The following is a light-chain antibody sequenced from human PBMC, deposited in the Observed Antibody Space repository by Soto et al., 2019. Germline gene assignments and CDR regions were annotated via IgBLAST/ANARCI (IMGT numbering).Light chain of an antibody. CDR2: EAT. V-gene: IGLV2-14*01. Sequence: QSALTQPASVSGSPGQSITISCTGTSRDVGGSHYVSWYQHHPGKAPKLLIYEATFRPSGVSDRFSGSKSGSTASLTISGLQAEDEAEYYCCSYSTSSTSLYVFGPGTKVTVL. J-gene: IGLJ1*01. CDR3: CSYSTSSTSLYV. CDR1: SRDVGGSHY.